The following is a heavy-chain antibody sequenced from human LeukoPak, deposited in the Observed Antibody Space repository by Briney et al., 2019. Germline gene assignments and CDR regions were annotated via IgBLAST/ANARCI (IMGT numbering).Heavy chain of an antibody. CDR3: AKRSSGYYYFDY. D-gene: IGHD3-22*01. Sequence: PGRSLRLSCAASGFTFSSYAMHWVRQAPGKGLEWVAVISYDGSNKYYADSVKGRFTISRDNSKNTLYLQMNSLRAEDTAIYYCAKRSSGYYYFDYWGQGTLVTVSS. CDR1: GFTFSSYA. J-gene: IGHJ4*02. CDR2: ISYDGSNK. V-gene: IGHV3-30*04.